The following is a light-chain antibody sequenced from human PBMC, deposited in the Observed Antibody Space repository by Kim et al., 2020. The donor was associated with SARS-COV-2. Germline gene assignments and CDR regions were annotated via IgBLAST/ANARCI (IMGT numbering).Light chain of an antibody. V-gene: IGKV1-33*01. CDR2: DAS. Sequence: DIQMTQSPSSLSASVGDRVTITCHASQDISNYLNWYQQKPGKAPKFLIYDASNLEAGVPSRFSGSGSGTDFTFTISSLQPEDFTTYFSQQYDKLPHSSGQGPKLEIK. CDR3: QQYDKLPHS. CDR1: QDISNY. J-gene: IGKJ2*01.